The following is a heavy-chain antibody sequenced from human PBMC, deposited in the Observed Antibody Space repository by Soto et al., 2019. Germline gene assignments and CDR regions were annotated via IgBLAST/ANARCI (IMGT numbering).Heavy chain of an antibody. J-gene: IGHJ4*02. CDR2: IHDSGIT. CDR1: GGSMRSYY. D-gene: IGHD2-2*01. V-gene: IGHV4-59*01. Sequence: SETLSHTCSVSGGSMRSYYWSWIRQPPGKGLEWIGYIHDSGITDYNPSLKSRATISIDTFRNQISLNLHSVTAADTAVYYCAREYAFSSDYWGQGTVVTVSS. CDR3: AREYAFSSDY.